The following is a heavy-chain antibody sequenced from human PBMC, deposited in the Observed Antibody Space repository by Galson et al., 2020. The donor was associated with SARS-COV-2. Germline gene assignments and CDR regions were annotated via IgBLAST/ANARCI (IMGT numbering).Heavy chain of an antibody. CDR3: ARDRHTMIVVGNFDY. J-gene: IGHJ4*02. Sequence: QLGESLKISCAASGFTFSSYGMHWVRQAPGKGLEWVAVIWYDGSNKYYADSVKGRFTISRDNSKNTLYLQMNSLRAEDTAVYYCARDRHTMIVVGNFDYWGQGTLVTVSS. D-gene: IGHD3-22*01. V-gene: IGHV3-33*01. CDR2: IWYDGSNK. CDR1: GFTFSSYG.